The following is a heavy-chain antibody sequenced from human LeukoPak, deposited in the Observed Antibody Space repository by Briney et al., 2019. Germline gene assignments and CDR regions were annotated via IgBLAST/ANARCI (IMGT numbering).Heavy chain of an antibody. V-gene: IGHV3-23*01. Sequence: PGGSLRLSCAASGFTLSSYAMNWVRQARGKGLEWVSGISGSGGSTYYADSVKGRFTISRDNSKNTLYLQMHSLRVEDTAVYYCAGGSSWIIQYWGQGTLVTVSS. D-gene: IGHD6-13*01. CDR1: GFTLSSYA. CDR2: ISGSGGST. CDR3: AGGSSWIIQY. J-gene: IGHJ4*02.